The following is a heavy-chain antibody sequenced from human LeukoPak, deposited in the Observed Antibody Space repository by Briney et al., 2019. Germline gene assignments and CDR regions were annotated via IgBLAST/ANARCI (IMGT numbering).Heavy chain of an antibody. CDR2: IYYRGST. Sequence: PSETLSLTCTVSGGSISSSNYYWGWIRQPPGKGLEWIGSIYYRGSTYYNPSLKSRVTISVDTSKRQFSLKLNSVTAADTAVYYCARRQPLLELLGDHGVDFDYWGQGTLVTVSS. J-gene: IGHJ4*02. D-gene: IGHD1-26*01. CDR1: GGSISSSNYY. V-gene: IGHV4-39*01. CDR3: ARRQPLLELLGDHGVDFDY.